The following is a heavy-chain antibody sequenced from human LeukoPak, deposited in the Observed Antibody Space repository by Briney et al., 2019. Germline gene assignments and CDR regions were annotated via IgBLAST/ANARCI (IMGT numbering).Heavy chain of an antibody. CDR1: GFIFSNYA. CDR2: VAYDGNNK. CDR3: ARSRDGYNWAAFDI. V-gene: IGHV3-30*19. J-gene: IGHJ3*02. Sequence: PGRSLRLSCAASGFIFSNYAMHWVRQPPGKGLEWVAVVAYDGNNKYSAEALKGRFTISRDNSKNALSLEMSNLRPEDTAVYYCARSRDGYNWAAFDIWGQGTMVTVSS. D-gene: IGHD5-24*01.